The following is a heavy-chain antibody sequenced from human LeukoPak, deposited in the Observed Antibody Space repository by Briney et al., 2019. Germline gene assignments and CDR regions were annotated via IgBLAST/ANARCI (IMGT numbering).Heavy chain of an antibody. CDR2: IRSKAYRGTT. D-gene: IGHD3-10*01. J-gene: IGHJ4*02. CDR1: GFTFGDYA. CDR3: TKAAYGYLDY. V-gene: IGHV3-49*03. Sequence: SLRLSCTSSGFTFGDYAMSWFRQAPGKGLEWIGFIRSKAYRGTTEYAASVKGRFAISRDDSKSIAYLQMNSLKTEDTAVYYCTKAAYGYLDYWGQGTLVTVSS.